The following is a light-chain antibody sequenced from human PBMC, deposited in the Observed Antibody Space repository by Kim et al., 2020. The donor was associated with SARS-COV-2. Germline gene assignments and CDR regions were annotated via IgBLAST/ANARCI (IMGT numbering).Light chain of an antibody. J-gene: IGKJ1*01. Sequence: DIQMTQSPSTVSAPVGDRVTITCRASQSISSWLAWYQQKPGKAPRLLIYKASSLESGVPSRFSGSGSGTEFTLTISSLQPDDFATYYCQQYNAYSWTFGQGTKVDIK. CDR3: QQYNAYSWT. CDR2: KAS. CDR1: QSISSW. V-gene: IGKV1-5*03.